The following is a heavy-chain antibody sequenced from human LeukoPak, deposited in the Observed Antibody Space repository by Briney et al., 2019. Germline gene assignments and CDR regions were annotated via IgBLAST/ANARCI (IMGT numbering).Heavy chain of an antibody. CDR1: GFTFSSYG. V-gene: IGHV3-33*01. CDR2: IWYDGSNK. J-gene: IGHJ4*02. D-gene: IGHD1-26*01. Sequence: PGRSLRLSCAASGFTFSSYGMHWARQAPGKGLEWVAVIWYDGSNKYYADSVKGRFTISRDNSKNTLNVQMNSLRAEDTAVYYCATLPGGGSPHSADYWGQGTLVTVSS. CDR3: ATLPGGGSPHSADY.